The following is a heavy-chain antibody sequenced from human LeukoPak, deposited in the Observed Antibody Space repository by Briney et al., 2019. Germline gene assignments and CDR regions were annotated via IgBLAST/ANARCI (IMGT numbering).Heavy chain of an antibody. CDR3: ARINYFDSSGYFYDDF. J-gene: IGHJ4*02. CDR2: IYYSGTT. D-gene: IGHD3-22*01. V-gene: IGHV4-59*01. CDR1: GGSISSYY. Sequence: ASETLSLTCTVSGGSISSYYWSWIRQPPGKGLEWIGYIYYSGTTNYNPSLKSRVTISVDTSKNQFSLKLSSVTAADTAVYYCARINYFDSSGYFYDDFWGQGTLVTVSS.